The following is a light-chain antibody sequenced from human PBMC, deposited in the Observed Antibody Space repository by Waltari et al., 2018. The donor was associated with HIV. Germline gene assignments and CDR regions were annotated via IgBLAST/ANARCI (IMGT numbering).Light chain of an antibody. CDR1: SSNIGAGYV. Sequence: QSVLTQPPSVSGAPGQRVTIPCTGSSSNIGAGYVVHWYQQLPGTAPKVLIYKRFKRPSGVPDRFSGSKSCTSAYLDITGLQAEDEADYYCQSYDSSMSAFFGTGTKV. J-gene: IGLJ1*01. CDR2: KRF. V-gene: IGLV1-40*01. CDR3: QSYDSSMSAF.